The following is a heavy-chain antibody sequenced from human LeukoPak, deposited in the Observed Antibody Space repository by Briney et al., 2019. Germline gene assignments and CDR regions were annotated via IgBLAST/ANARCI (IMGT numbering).Heavy chain of an antibody. V-gene: IGHV4-39*01. J-gene: IGHJ6*02. Sequence: SETLSLTCTVSGGSISSSSYYWGWIRQPPGEGLEWIGSIYYSGSTYYNPSLKSRVTISVDTSKNQFSLKLSSVTAADTAVYYCARHIAAIPYYYYYGMDVWGQGTTVTVSS. CDR3: ARHIAAIPYYYYYGMDV. CDR2: IYYSGST. CDR1: GGSISSSSYY. D-gene: IGHD2-2*02.